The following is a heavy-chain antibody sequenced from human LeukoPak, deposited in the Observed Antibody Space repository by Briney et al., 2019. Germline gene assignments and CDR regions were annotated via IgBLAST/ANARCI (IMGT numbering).Heavy chain of an antibody. D-gene: IGHD6-19*01. CDR3: AKDESGWYTMGWIDY. CDR2: IWYDGSNK. V-gene: IGHV3-33*06. Sequence: GGSLRLSCAASGFTFSSYGMNWVRQAPGKGLEWVAVIWYDGSNKYYADSVKGRFTISRDNSKNTLYLQMNSLGAEDTAVYYCAKDESGWYTMGWIDYWGQGTLVTVFS. CDR1: GFTFSSYG. J-gene: IGHJ4*02.